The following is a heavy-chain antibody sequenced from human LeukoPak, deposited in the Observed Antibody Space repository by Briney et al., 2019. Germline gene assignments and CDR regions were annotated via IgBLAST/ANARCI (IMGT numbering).Heavy chain of an antibody. Sequence: SETLSLTCTVSGYSISSGYYWGWIRQPPGKGLEWIGSIYHSGSTYYNPSLKSRVTISVDTSRSQFSLNLSSVTAADTAIYYCARVTRRRTTGEIFGRFLDYWGQGTLVTVSS. V-gene: IGHV4-38-2*02. D-gene: IGHD3-10*01. CDR3: ARVTRRRTTGEIFGRFLDY. J-gene: IGHJ4*02. CDR2: IYHSGST. CDR1: GYSISSGYY.